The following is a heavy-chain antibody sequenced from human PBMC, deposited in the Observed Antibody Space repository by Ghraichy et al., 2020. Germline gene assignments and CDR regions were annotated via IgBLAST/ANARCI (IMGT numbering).Heavy chain of an antibody. CDR2: ISAYNGNT. Sequence: ASVKVSCKASGYTFTSYGISWVRQAPGQGLEWMGWISAYNGNTNYAQKLQGRVTMTTDTSTSTAYMELRSLRSDDTAVYYCARITMIVVVIPGPLDYWGQGTLVTVSS. D-gene: IGHD3-22*01. CDR3: ARITMIVVVIPGPLDY. J-gene: IGHJ4*02. V-gene: IGHV1-18*01. CDR1: GYTFTSYG.